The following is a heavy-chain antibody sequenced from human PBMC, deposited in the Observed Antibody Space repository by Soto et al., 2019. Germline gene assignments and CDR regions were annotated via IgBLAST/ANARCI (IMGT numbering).Heavy chain of an antibody. CDR1: GGSISSGEYY. CDR3: ARFAKEENPKLESWYAFDF. CDR2: IYYSGST. V-gene: IGHV4-30-4*01. Sequence: SETLSLTCTVSGGSISSGEYYWSWIRQPPGKGLEWIGYIYYSGSTCYNPSLKGRVTISVDTSKNEFTLKVNSVTAADTAIYYCARFAKEENPKLESWYAFDFWGRGTLVTVSS. D-gene: IGHD6-13*01. J-gene: IGHJ4*02.